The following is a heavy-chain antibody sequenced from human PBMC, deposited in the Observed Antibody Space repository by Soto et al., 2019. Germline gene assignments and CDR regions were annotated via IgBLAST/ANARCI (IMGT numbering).Heavy chain of an antibody. D-gene: IGHD3-10*01. V-gene: IGHV3-23*01. CDR2: ISVSGDNT. J-gene: IGHJ6*02. Sequence: GSLRLSCAASGFTFSRYAMNWVRQAPGRGLQWIPGISVSGDNTSYVESVRGRFTVYRDNSKNTLYLQMNNLRAEDTALYYCAKDGKMRTKVWFPAGYGMDVWGQGTTVTVSS. CDR3: AKDGKMRTKVWFPAGYGMDV. CDR1: GFTFSRYA.